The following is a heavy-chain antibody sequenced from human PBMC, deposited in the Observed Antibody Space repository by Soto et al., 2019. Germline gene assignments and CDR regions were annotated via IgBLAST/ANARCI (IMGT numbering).Heavy chain of an antibody. V-gene: IGHV1-18*01. J-gene: IGHJ4*02. CDR3: ARDCSGGSCYGSDY. Sequence: QVQLVQSGAEVKKPGASVKVSCKASGYTFTSYGISWVRQAPGQGLEWMGWISAYNGNTNYPQKLQGRVTMTSDTSTSAAYMQLRSLRSDDTAVYYCARDCSGGSCYGSDYWGQGTLVTVSS. CDR1: GYTFTSYG. CDR2: ISAYNGNT. D-gene: IGHD2-15*01.